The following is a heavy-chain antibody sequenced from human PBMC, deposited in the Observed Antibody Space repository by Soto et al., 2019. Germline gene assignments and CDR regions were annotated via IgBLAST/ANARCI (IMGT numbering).Heavy chain of an antibody. Sequence: PSEALSVTCTFSVGSISNFYWSWIRQPPGKGLDWIGYISYSGNTNYNPSLKSRVSISVDTSKNQLSLNLTSVTAADTAFYYCARAPMVLSRSYFDSWGQGTTVTVSS. CDR2: ISYSGNT. J-gene: IGHJ4*02. D-gene: IGHD2-8*01. V-gene: IGHV4-59*01. CDR1: VGSISNFY. CDR3: ARAPMVLSRSYFDS.